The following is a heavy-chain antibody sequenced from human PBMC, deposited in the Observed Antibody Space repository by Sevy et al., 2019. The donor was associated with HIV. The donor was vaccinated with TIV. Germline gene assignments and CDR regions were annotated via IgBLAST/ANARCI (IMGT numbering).Heavy chain of an antibody. V-gene: IGHV4-34*01. Sequence: SETLSLTCAVYGGSFSGYYWSWIRQPPGKGLEWIGEINHSGSTNYNPSLKSRVTISVDTSKNQFSLKLSSVTAADMAVYYCARYYDILTGYYNGMDVWGQGTTVTVSS. CDR3: ARYYDILTGYYNGMDV. D-gene: IGHD3-9*01. CDR1: GGSFSGYY. CDR2: INHSGST. J-gene: IGHJ6*02.